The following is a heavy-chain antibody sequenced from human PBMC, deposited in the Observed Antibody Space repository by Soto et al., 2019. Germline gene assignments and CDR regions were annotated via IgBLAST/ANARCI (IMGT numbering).Heavy chain of an antibody. CDR2: IYYSGST. V-gene: IGHV4-39*01. Sequence: QLQLQESGPGLVKPSETLSLTCTVSGGSISSSSYYWGWIRQPPGKGLEWIGTIYYSGSTYYNPSLKSRVTISVDTSKNQFSLKLSSVTAADTAVYYCARHFSLTVLGYWGQGTLVTVSS. CDR1: GGSISSSSYY. J-gene: IGHJ4*02. D-gene: IGHD2-8*01. CDR3: ARHFSLTVLGY.